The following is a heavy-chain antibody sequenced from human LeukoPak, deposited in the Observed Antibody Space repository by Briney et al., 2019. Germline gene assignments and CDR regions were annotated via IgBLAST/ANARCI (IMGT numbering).Heavy chain of an antibody. CDR2: ISYDGSNK. J-gene: IGHJ4*02. Sequence: PPGRSLRLSCAASGFTFSSYGMHWVRQAPGKGLEWVAVISYDGSNKYYADSVKGRFTISRDNSKNTLYLQMNSLRAEDTAVYYCAREGSVTNDYWGQGSLVTVSS. CDR1: GFTFSSYG. D-gene: IGHD4-17*01. V-gene: IGHV3-30*03. CDR3: AREGSVTNDY.